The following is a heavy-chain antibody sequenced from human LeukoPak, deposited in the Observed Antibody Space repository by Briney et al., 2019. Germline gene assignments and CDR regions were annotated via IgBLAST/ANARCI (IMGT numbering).Heavy chain of an antibody. CDR3: ARQWLVLWDVNWFDP. Sequence: ASVKVSCKASGYTFTNYAINWVRQAPGQGLEWMGWINTNTGNPTYAQGFTGRFVFSLDTSVSTAYLQISSLKAEDTAVYYCARQWLVLWDVNWFDPWGQGTLVTVSS. J-gene: IGHJ5*02. CDR1: GYTFTNYA. V-gene: IGHV7-4-1*02. CDR2: INTNTGNP. D-gene: IGHD6-19*01.